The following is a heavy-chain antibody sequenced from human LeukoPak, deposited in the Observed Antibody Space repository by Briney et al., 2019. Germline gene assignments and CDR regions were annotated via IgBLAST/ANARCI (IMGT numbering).Heavy chain of an antibody. Sequence: PGGSLRLSRAASGFTFSSYSMNWVRQAPGKGLEWVSYISSSSSTIYYADSVKGRFTISRDNAKNSLYLQMNSLRAEDTAVYYCAREMGNSCGYSPNFDYWGQGTLVTVSS. CDR1: GFTFSSYS. CDR3: AREMGNSCGYSPNFDY. CDR2: ISSSSSTI. D-gene: IGHD5-18*01. V-gene: IGHV3-48*04. J-gene: IGHJ4*02.